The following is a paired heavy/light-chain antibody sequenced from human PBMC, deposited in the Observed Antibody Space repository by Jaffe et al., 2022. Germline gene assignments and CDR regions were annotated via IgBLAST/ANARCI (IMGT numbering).Heavy chain of an antibody. V-gene: IGHV3-21*01. CDR1: GFTFSSYT. Sequence: DVQLVESGGGLVKPGGSLRLFCAASGFTFSSYTMNWVRQAPGKGLEWVSSISSSSNYIYYADSVKGRITISRDNAKNSLFLQMNSLRGEDTAVYYCARDNMIKDLDYWGQGTLVTVSS. J-gene: IGHJ4*02. CDR2: ISSSSNYI. D-gene: IGHD3-16*01. CDR3: ARDNMIKDLDY.
Light chain of an antibody. CDR1: QSLLHSDGKTY. V-gene: IGKV2-29*02. CDR2: EVS. CDR3: MQGIRLKT. J-gene: IGKJ1*01. Sequence: DILMTQTPLSLSVTPGQPASISCKSSQSLLHSDGKTYLYWYLQKPGQSPQLLIYEVSSRFSGVPDRFSGSGSGTDFTLKISRVEAEDVGVYYCMQGIRLKTFGQGTKVEIK.